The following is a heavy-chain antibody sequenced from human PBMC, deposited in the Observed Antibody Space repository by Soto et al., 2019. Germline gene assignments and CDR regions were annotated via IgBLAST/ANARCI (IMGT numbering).Heavy chain of an antibody. CDR2: ISAYNGNT. J-gene: IGHJ4*02. CDR3: ARDRGRYYDILTGYPPLGADY. V-gene: IGHV1-18*04. CDR1: GYTFTSYG. Sequence: VASVKVSCKASGYTFTSYGISWVRQAPGQGLEWMGWISAYNGNTNYAQKLQGRVTMTTDTSTSTAYMELRSLRSDDTAVYYCARDRGRYYDILTGYPPLGADYWGQGTLVTVSS. D-gene: IGHD3-9*01.